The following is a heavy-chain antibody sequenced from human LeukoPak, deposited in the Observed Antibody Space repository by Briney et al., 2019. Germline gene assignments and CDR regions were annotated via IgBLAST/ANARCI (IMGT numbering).Heavy chain of an antibody. CDR2: ISSSSSYI. CDR3: ARESGYSYGKITSDY. J-gene: IGHJ4*02. D-gene: IGHD5-18*01. V-gene: IGHV3-21*01. CDR1: GFTFSSYS. Sequence: GGSLRLSCAASGFTFSSYSMNWVRQAPGKGLEWVSSISSSSSYIYYADSVKGRFTISRDNAKSSLYLQMNSLRAEDTAVYYCARESGYSYGKITSDYWGQGTLVTVSS.